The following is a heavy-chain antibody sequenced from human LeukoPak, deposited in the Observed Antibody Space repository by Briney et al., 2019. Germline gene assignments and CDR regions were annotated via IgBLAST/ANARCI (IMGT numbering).Heavy chain of an antibody. CDR1: GGSFSGYY. D-gene: IGHD3-10*01. V-gene: IGHV4-34*01. CDR3: ARANAPSIVLWFGGSSYYFDY. J-gene: IGHJ4*02. CDR2: INHSGST. Sequence: SETLSLTCAVYGGSFSGYYWSWIRQPPGKGLEWIGEINHSGSTNYNPSLKSRVTISVDTSKNQFSLKLSSVTAADTAVYYCARANAPSIVLWFGGSSYYFDYWGQGTLVTVSS.